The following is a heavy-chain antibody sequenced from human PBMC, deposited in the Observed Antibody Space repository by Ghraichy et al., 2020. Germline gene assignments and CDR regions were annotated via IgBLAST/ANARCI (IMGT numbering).Heavy chain of an antibody. CDR3: ATPLGITPGQFDY. V-gene: IGHV1-8*01. CDR2: MNPNSGNT. J-gene: IGHJ4*02. CDR1: GYTFTSYD. Sequence: ASVKVSCKASGYTFTSYDINWVRQATGQGLEWMGWMNPNSGNTGYAQKFQGRVTMTRNTSISTAYMELSSLRSEDTAVYYCATPLGITPGQFDYWGQGTLVTVSS. D-gene: IGHD7-27*01.